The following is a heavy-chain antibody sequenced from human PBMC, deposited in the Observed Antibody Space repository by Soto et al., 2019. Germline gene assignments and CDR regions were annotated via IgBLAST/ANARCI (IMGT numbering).Heavy chain of an antibody. D-gene: IGHD4-4*01. V-gene: IGHV3-23*01. J-gene: IGHJ4*02. CDR2: ISGSGGST. CDR1: GFTFSSYA. Sequence: GGSLRLSCAASGFTFSSYAMSWVRQAPGKGLEWVSAISGSGGSTYYADSVKGRFTISRDNSKNTLYLQMNSLRAEDTAVYYCAKDYTPGPYSNLVFDYWGQGTLVTVSS. CDR3: AKDYTPGPYSNLVFDY.